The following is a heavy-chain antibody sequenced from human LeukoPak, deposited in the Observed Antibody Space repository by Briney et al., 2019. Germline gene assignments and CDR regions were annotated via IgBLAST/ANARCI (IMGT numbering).Heavy chain of an antibody. J-gene: IGHJ4*02. CDR2: IWPGDSDT. CDR3: ARQLSGVTESGGRYHFDY. Sequence: GESLKISCKGSGYSFTSHWLAWVRQMPGKGLEWMGIIWPGDSDTRYSTSFQGQVTISADKSISTAYLQWSSLKASDTAMYYCARQLSGVTESGGRYHFDYWGQGALVTVSS. V-gene: IGHV5-51*01. CDR1: GYSFTSHW. D-gene: IGHD2-15*01.